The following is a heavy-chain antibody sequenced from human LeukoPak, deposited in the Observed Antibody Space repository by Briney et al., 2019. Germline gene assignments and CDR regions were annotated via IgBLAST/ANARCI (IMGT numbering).Heavy chain of an antibody. V-gene: IGHV1-18*01. CDR2: ISAYNGDT. J-gene: IGHJ4*02. D-gene: IGHD3-22*01. CDR1: GYTFTRHG. CDR3: ARDPSNTSGNYPYFDY. Sequence: GASVKVSCKASGYTFTRHGISLVRQAPGRGLEWMGWISAYNGDTKYAQNFQGRVTITTDTSTTTAYMELRSLRSDDRAVYYCARDPSNTSGNYPYFDYWGQRTLVTVSS.